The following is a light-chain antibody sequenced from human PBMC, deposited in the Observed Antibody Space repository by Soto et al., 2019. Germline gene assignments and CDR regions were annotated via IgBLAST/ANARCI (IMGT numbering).Light chain of an antibody. CDR3: QHYDASPRIT. V-gene: IGKV3-20*01. CDR2: GTS. Sequence: GLTQSPGTLSLSQGDRATLSCRASHSVSSCYLAWYQQKPGRAPRLLIYGTSTKATGIPERVSGRGSGTDCTLTISRLEPEDLAMYYGQHYDASPRITFGQGTRLEIK. J-gene: IGKJ5*01. CDR1: HSVSSCY.